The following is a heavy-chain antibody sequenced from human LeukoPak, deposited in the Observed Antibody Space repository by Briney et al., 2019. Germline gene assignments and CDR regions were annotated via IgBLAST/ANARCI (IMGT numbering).Heavy chain of an antibody. D-gene: IGHD1-1*01. CDR1: GFTFSSYA. J-gene: IGHJ4*02. CDR2: IRYDGSNK. Sequence: GGSLRLSCAASGFTFSSYAMHWVRQAPGKGLEWVTFIRYDGSNKYYADSVKGRFTISRDNSKNTLYLQMNSLRAEDTAVYYCARPGGTTALSYFDYWGQGTLVTVSS. V-gene: IGHV3-30*02. CDR3: ARPGGTTALSYFDY.